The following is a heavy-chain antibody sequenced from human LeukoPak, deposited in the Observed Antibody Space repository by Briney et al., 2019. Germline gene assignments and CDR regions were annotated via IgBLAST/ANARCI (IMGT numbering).Heavy chain of an antibody. CDR2: INGSGTI. CDR1: GGSFSNYY. CDR3: ARRWNYGRNYYIDV. J-gene: IGHJ6*03. V-gene: IGHV4-34*01. D-gene: IGHD1-7*01. Sequence: SETLSLTCAVYGGSFSNYYWSWIRQPPGKGLEWIGEINGSGTINYNPSLMSRVTISVDKSKNQFSLKLSSVTAADTAVYYCARRWNYGRNYYIDVWGKGATVSVSS.